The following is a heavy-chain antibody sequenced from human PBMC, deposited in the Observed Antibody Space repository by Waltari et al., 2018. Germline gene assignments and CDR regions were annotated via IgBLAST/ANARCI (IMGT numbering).Heavy chain of an antibody. V-gene: IGHV3-30*02. J-gene: IGHJ4*02. Sequence: QVQLVESGGGVVQPGGSLRLSCAASGFTFSSYGMHWVRQAPGKGLEWVAFIRYDGSNKYYADSVKGRFTISRDNSKNTLYLQRNSLRAEDTAVYYCAKDLFVVVVVAATPGDYWGQGTLVTVSS. CDR2: IRYDGSNK. D-gene: IGHD2-15*01. CDR3: AKDLFVVVVVAATPGDY. CDR1: GFTFSSYG.